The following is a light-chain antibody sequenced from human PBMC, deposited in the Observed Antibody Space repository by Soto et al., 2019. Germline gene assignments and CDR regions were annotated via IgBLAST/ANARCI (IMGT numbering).Light chain of an antibody. Sequence: ESVLTESPATLSLCPGERATLSCRASQSVNSYLAWYQHKPGQAPRLLIHDASNRATGIPARFSGSGSGTDFTLTISSLEPEDFAVSSSQQRNNWPSSTFRQGTRLEIK. J-gene: IGKJ5*01. CDR2: DAS. CDR1: QSVNSY. CDR3: QQRNNWPSST. V-gene: IGKV3-11*01.